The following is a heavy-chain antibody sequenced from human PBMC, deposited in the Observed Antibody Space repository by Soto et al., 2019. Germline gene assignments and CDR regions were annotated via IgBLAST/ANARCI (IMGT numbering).Heavy chain of an antibody. D-gene: IGHD3-9*01. Sequence: GPLRLSCAASGFTFSIYGMHWVRQAPGKGLEWVAVISYDGSNKYYADSVKGRFTISRDNSKNTLYLQMNSLRAEDTAVYYCAKSQYDILTGYPHYYFDYWGQGTLVTVSS. V-gene: IGHV3-30*18. CDR1: GFTFSIYG. CDR3: AKSQYDILTGYPHYYFDY. J-gene: IGHJ4*02. CDR2: ISYDGSNK.